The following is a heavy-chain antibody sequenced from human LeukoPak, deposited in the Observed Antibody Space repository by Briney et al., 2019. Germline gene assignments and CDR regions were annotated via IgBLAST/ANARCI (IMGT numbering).Heavy chain of an antibody. J-gene: IGHJ4*02. V-gene: IGHV3-23*01. D-gene: IGHD3-22*01. CDR3: AKAPLIVVVITYFDY. CDR1: GLTFSSYA. CDR2: ISGSGGST. Sequence: GGSLRLSCAASGLTFSSYAMSWVRQAPGKGLEWVSAISGSGGSTYYADSVKGRFTISRDNSKNTLYLQMNSLRAEDTAVYYCAKAPLIVVVITYFDYWGQGTLVTVSS.